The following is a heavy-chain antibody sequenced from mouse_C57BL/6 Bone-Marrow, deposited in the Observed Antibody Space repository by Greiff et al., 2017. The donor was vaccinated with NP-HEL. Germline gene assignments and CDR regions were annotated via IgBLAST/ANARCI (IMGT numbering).Heavy chain of an antibody. CDR1: GYTFTSYW. Sequence: QVQLQQPGAELVKPGASVKLSCKASGYTFTSYWMHWVKQRPGRGLEWIGRIDPNRGGTTYNEKFKSTATLTVDKPSSTAYMQLSSLTSEDSAVYYCARSYYSNFVAYWGQGTLVTVAA. D-gene: IGHD2-5*01. J-gene: IGHJ3*01. V-gene: IGHV1-72*01. CDR3: ARSYYSNFVAY. CDR2: IDPNRGGT.